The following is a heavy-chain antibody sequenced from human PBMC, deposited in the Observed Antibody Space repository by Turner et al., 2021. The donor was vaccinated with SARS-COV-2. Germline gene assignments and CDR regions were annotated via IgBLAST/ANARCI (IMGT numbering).Heavy chain of an antibody. CDR1: GFTFSSYA. D-gene: IGHD3-22*01. CDR3: AKADRVMIVVVITLFDY. V-gene: IGHV3-23*01. Sequence: EVQLLESGGGLVQPGGSLRLSCAASGFTFSSYAMSWVRRAPGKGLEWGSAISGSGGSTYYADSVKGRFTISRDNSKNTLYLQMNSLRAEDTAVYYCAKADRVMIVVVITLFDYWGQGTLVTVSS. CDR2: ISGSGGST. J-gene: IGHJ4*02.